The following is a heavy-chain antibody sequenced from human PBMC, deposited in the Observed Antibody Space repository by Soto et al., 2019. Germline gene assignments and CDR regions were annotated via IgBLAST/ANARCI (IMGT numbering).Heavy chain of an antibody. D-gene: IGHD6-13*01. CDR3: AREITSSWMDV. V-gene: IGHV1-2*04. CDR2: INPNSGAT. J-gene: IGHJ6*02. Sequence: QVQLVQSGAEVKKPGASVKVSCKASGYTFTANYLHWVRQAPGQGLEWMGWINPNSGATNYAQRVQAWVTMTRDTSSSTAYTELSRLPFDDTAVYYCAREITSSWMDVWGQGTTVTVSS. CDR1: GYTFTANY.